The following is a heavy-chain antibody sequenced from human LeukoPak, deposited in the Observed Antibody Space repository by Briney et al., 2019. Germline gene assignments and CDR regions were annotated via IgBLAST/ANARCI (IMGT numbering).Heavy chain of an antibody. CDR3: AIHPAYYYDSSGYPDAFDI. CDR2: ISAYNGNT. V-gene: IGHV1-18*01. J-gene: IGHJ3*02. D-gene: IGHD3-22*01. CDR1: GYTFTSYG. Sequence: GASVKVSCKASGYTFTSYGISWVRQAPGQGLEWMGWISAYNGNTNYAQKLQGRVTMTTDTSTSTAYMELRSLRSDDTAVYYCAIHPAYYYDSSGYPDAFDIWGQGTMVTVSS.